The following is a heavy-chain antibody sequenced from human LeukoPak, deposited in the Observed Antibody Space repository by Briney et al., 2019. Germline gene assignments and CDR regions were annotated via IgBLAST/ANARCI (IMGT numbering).Heavy chain of an antibody. Sequence: SETLSLTCAVYGGSFSGYYWSWIRQPPGKGLEWIGYIYYSGSTNYNPSLKSRVTISVDTSKNQFSLKLSSVTAADTAVYYCARVHGNTDFWSGYYTNYYYYYMDVWGKGTTVTVSS. D-gene: IGHD3-3*01. V-gene: IGHV4-59*01. J-gene: IGHJ6*03. CDR3: ARVHGNTDFWSGYYTNYYYYYMDV. CDR1: GGSFSGYY. CDR2: IYYSGST.